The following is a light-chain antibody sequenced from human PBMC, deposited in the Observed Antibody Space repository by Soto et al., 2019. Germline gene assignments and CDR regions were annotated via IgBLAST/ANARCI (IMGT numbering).Light chain of an antibody. J-gene: IGKJ2*03. CDR2: GAY. CDR1: QDVSTN. V-gene: IGKV3-15*01. CDR3: QHYTNWPPYR. Sequence: ETVMTQSTDTLSVSPGESATLSCRASQDVSTNLAWFHHKPGQTPRLVLYGAYKRATGIPARFSGSGSGRHFTLTISSLQSEDFGVYYCQHYTNWPPYRFGQGTKVEIK.